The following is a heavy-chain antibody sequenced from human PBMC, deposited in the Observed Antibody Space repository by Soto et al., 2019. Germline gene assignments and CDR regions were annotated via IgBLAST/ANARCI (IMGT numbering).Heavy chain of an antibody. CDR1: GFTFSSYS. D-gene: IGHD6-19*01. CDR2: ISSSSSYI. V-gene: IGHV3-21*01. CDR3: ARDREYRGAGTYYYGMDV. Sequence: GGSLRLSCAASGFTFSSYSMNWVRQAPWKGLEWVSSISSSSSYIYYADSVKGRFTISRDNAKNSLYLQMNSLRAEDTAVYYCARDREYRGAGTYYYGMDVWGQGTTVTVSS. J-gene: IGHJ6*02.